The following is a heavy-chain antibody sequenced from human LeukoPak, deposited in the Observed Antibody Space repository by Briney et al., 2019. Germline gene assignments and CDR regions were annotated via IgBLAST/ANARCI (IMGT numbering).Heavy chain of an antibody. CDR2: ISSSSSYI. J-gene: IGHJ4*02. Sequence: GGSLRLPCAASGFTFSSYSMNWVRQAPGKGLEWVSSISSSSSYIYYADSVKGRFTISRDNAKNSLYLQMNSLRAEDTAVYYCARDFGIYYYDSSGYYPFDYWGQGTLVTVSS. D-gene: IGHD3-22*01. V-gene: IGHV3-21*01. CDR3: ARDFGIYYYDSSGYYPFDY. CDR1: GFTFSSYS.